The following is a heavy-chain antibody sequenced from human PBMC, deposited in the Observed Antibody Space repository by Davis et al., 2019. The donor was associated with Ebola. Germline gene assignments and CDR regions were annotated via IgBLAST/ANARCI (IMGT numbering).Heavy chain of an antibody. V-gene: IGHV1-2*04. J-gene: IGHJ5*02. Sequence: ASVKVSCKASGYTFTGYYMHWVRQAPGQGLEWMGWINPNSGGTNYAQKFQGWVTMTRDTSISTAYMELSRLRSDDTAVYYCARGAGTTGDWFDPWGQGTLVTVSS. CDR3: ARGAGTTGDWFDP. D-gene: IGHD1-7*01. CDR2: INPNSGGT. CDR1: GYTFTGYY.